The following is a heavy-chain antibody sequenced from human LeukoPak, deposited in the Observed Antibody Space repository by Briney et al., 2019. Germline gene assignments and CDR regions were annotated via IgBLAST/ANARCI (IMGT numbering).Heavy chain of an antibody. CDR2: IYYSGST. Sequence: SETLSLTCTVSGGSLSSGDYYWRWIRQPPLKGLEWIGNIYYSGSTYYNPSLRSRVSISVDTSKKQFSLKLSSLTAADTAVYYCARDPFWSGYYFDSWGQGTLVTVSS. CDR3: ARDPFWSGYYFDS. CDR1: GGSLSSGDYY. D-gene: IGHD3-3*01. J-gene: IGHJ4*02. V-gene: IGHV4-30-4*01.